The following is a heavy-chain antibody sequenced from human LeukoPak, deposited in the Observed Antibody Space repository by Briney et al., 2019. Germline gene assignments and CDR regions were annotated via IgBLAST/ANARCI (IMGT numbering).Heavy chain of an antibody. V-gene: IGHV1-58*01. CDR3: ATSPCGGDCYLFDY. J-gene: IGHJ4*02. CDR1: GFTFTSSA. Sequence: SVKVSCKASGFTFTSSAVQWVRQARGQRLEWIGWIVVGSGNTNYAQKFQERVTITRDMSTSTAYMELSSLRSEDTAVYYCATSPCGGDCYLFDYWGQGTLVTVPS. D-gene: IGHD2-21*02. CDR2: IVVGSGNT.